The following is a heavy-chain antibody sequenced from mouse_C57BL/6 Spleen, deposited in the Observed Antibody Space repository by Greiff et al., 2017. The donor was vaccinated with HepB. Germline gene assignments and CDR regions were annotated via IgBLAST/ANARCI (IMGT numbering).Heavy chain of an antibody. V-gene: IGHV1-81*01. Sequence: VQLVESGAELARPGASVKLSCKASGYTFTSYGISWVKQRTGQGLEWIGEIYPRSGNTYYNEKFKGKATLTADKSSSTAYMELRSLTSEDSAVYFCAFDGSSYNLEYWGQGTTLTVSS. CDR1: GYTFTSYG. J-gene: IGHJ2*01. D-gene: IGHD1-1*01. CDR2: IYPRSGNT. CDR3: AFDGSSYNLEY.